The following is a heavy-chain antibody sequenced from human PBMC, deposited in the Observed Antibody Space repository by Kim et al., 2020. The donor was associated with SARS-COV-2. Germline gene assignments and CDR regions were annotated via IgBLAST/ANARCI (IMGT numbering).Heavy chain of an antibody. J-gene: IGHJ4*02. V-gene: IGHV4-39*01. D-gene: IGHD3-10*01. CDR2: IYYSGST. CDR1: GGSIRTSSYY. CDR3: EAKIYGSGSYPPPTDY. Sequence: SETLSLTCTVSGGSIRTSSYYWGWIRPPPGKGLEWIVSIYYSGSTYYNPSLKSRVTISVDTSKNQFSLKLSPLTAADTAVDYYEAKIYGSGSYPPPTDYWGQGTLVTVSS.